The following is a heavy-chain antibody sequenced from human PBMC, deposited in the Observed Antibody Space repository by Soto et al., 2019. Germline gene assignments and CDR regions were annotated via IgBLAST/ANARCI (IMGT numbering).Heavy chain of an antibody. CDR3: ARSQGSSTSLEIYYYYYYGMDV. V-gene: IGHV1-69*01. J-gene: IGHJ6*01. Sequence: QVQLVQSGAEVKKPGSSVKVSCKASGGTFGSYAISWVRQAPGQGLEWMGGIIPIPGTANYAQKFQGRVTNAADESTSTVYMELSSLRSEDMSVYYWARSQGSSTSLEIYYYYYYGMDVWGQGTTVTVSS. CDR2: IIPIPGTA. CDR1: GGTFGSYA. D-gene: IGHD2-2*01.